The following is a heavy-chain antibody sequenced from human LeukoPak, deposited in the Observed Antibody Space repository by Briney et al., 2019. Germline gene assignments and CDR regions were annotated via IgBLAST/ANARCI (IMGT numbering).Heavy chain of an antibody. CDR2: IWYDGSNK. CDR3: ARDQKTNDFWSGWDSYYYGMDV. CDR1: GFTFSSYG. J-gene: IGHJ6*02. D-gene: IGHD3-3*01. V-gene: IGHV3-33*01. Sequence: TGGSLRLSCAASGFTFSSYGMHWVRQAPGKGLEWVAVIWYDGSNKYYADSVKGRFTISRDNSKNTLYLQMNSLRAGDTAVYYCARDQKTNDFWSGWDSYYYGMDVWGQGTTVTVSS.